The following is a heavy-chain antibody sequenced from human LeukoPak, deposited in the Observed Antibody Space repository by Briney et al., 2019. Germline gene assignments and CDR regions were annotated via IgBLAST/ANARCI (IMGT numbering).Heavy chain of an antibody. CDR3: ARAFHGYSYGYVDY. CDR1: GFTFSSYV. V-gene: IGHV3-23*01. J-gene: IGHJ4*02. D-gene: IGHD5-18*01. CDR2: LGGSGVSA. Sequence: GGSLRLSCAASGFTFSSYVMSWVRQVPGKGLEWVSALGGSGVSAYYADSVKGRFTVSRDNSKNTLYLQMNSLRAEDTAVYYCARAFHGYSYGYVDYWGQGTLVTVSS.